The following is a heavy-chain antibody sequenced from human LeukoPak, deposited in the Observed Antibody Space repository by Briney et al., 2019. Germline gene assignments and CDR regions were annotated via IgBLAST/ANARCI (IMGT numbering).Heavy chain of an antibody. J-gene: IGHJ4*02. V-gene: IGHV1-69*05. CDR1: GGTFSSYA. D-gene: IGHD2-15*01. CDR3: ASELDCSGGSCYGY. CDR2: IIPIFGTT. Sequence: SVKVSCKASGGTFSSYAISWVRQAPGQGLEWMGGIIPIFGTTNYAQKFQGRVTITTDESTSTAYMELSSLRSEDTAVYYCASELDCSGGSCYGYWGQGTLVTVSS.